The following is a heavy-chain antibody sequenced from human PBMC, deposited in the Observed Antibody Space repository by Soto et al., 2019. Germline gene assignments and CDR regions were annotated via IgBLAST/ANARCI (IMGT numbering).Heavy chain of an antibody. J-gene: IGHJ5*02. V-gene: IGHV1-69*13. Sequence: GASVKVSCKASGDTLTSYAISWVRQAPGQALEWMGGIIPIVRKPEYAQKLQGRVTITADGSTNTVYMELRSLRFEDTAVYYCARGVTGYYFDSSGHFEYNWFDPWGQGTLVTVSS. D-gene: IGHD3-22*01. CDR2: IIPIVRKP. CDR1: GDTLTSYA. CDR3: ARGVTGYYFDSSGHFEYNWFDP.